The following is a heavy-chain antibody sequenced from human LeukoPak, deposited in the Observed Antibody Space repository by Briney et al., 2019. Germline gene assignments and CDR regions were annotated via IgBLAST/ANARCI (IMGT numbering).Heavy chain of an antibody. CDR1: GDSFRSYY. CDR3: ARGRNLEWFDY. J-gene: IGHJ5*01. V-gene: IGHV4-59*01. D-gene: IGHD3-3*01. CDR2: IYYSGST. Sequence: PSETLSLTCTVSGDSFRSYYWSWIRQLPGKGLEWIGYIYYSGSTNYNPSLKSRVTISVDTSKNQFSLKLNSVTAADTAVYYCARGRNLEWFDYWGQGTLVTVSS.